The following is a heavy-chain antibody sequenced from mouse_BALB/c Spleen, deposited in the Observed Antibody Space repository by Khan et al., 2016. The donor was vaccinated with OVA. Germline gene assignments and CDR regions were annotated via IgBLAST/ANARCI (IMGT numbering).Heavy chain of an antibody. J-gene: IGHJ3*01. Sequence: QVRLQQSGAELARPGASVTLSCKASGYTFTDYYINWMRQRTGQGLEWIGEIYPGSDNTYYNEKFKGKATLTADKSSSTAYMQLSSLTSEDSAVYFCAREGAAWFPYWGQGTLVTVSA. V-gene: IGHV1-77*01. CDR1: GYTFTDYY. CDR3: AREGAAWFPY. CDR2: IYPGSDNT.